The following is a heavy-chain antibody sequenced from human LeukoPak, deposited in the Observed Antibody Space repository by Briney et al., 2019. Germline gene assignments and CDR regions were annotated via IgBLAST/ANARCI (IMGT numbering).Heavy chain of an antibody. D-gene: IGHD2-2*02. J-gene: IGHJ4*02. CDR3: ARSYCSSTSCYISDY. CDR2: ISAYNGNT. V-gene: IGHV1-18*01. CDR1: GYTFTSYG. Sequence: ASVNLSCKASGYTFTSYGISWVRQAPGQGLEWMGWISAYNGNTNYAQKLQGRVTMTTDTSTSTAYMELRSLRSDDTAVYYCARSYCSSTSCYISDYWGQGTLVTVSS.